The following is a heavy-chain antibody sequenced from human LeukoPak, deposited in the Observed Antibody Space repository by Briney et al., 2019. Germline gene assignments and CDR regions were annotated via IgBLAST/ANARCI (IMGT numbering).Heavy chain of an antibody. CDR1: GGSISSSSYY. Sequence: SETLSLTCTVPGGSISSSSYYWGWIRQPPGKGLEWIGSIYYSGSTYYNPSLKSRVTISVDTSKNQFSLKLSSVTAADTAVYYCARQWLVGFGFDYWGQGTLVTVSS. CDR2: IYYSGST. D-gene: IGHD6-19*01. V-gene: IGHV4-39*01. J-gene: IGHJ4*02. CDR3: ARQWLVGFGFDY.